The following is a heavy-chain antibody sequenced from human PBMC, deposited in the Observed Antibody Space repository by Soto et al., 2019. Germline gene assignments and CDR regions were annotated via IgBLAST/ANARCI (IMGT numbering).Heavy chain of an antibody. CDR2: IWYDGSNK. D-gene: IGHD6-6*01. V-gene: IGHV3-33*01. J-gene: IGHJ6*02. Sequence: PVGSLRLSCAASGFTFSSYGMHWVRQAPGKGLEWVAVIWYDGSNKYYADSVKGRFTISRDNSKNTLYLQMNSLRAEDTAVYYCARDPSIAAPYYGMDVWGQGTTVTVS. CDR1: GFTFSSYG. CDR3: ARDPSIAAPYYGMDV.